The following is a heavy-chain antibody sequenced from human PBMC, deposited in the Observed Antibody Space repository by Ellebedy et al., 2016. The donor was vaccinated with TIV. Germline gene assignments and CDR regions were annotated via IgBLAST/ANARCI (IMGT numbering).Heavy chain of an antibody. J-gene: IGHJ3*01. V-gene: IGHV3-33*01. D-gene: IGHD3-3*01. CDR3: ARDARVVGGVRSDALDV. CDR2: IWHDGSNQ. Sequence: GGSLRLSXVASGFTFGSHAMHWVRQPPGEGLEWVAVIWHDGSNQYYADSVKGRFTIYRDDSKNTLYLQMNSLRADDRAVYYCARDARVVGGVRSDALDVWGPGTMVTVSS. CDR1: GFTFGSHA.